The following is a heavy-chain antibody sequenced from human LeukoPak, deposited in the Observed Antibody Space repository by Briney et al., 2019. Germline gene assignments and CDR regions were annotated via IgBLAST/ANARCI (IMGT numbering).Heavy chain of an antibody. J-gene: IGHJ4*02. CDR1: GGSFSGYY. Sequence: SETLSLTCAVYGGSFSGYYWSWIRQPPGKGLEWIGEINHSGSTNYNPSLKSRVTTSVDTSKNQFSLKLSSVTAADTAVYYCARGWRWATRGLGYWGQGTLVTVSS. D-gene: IGHD1-26*01. CDR3: ARGWRWATRGLGY. CDR2: INHSGST. V-gene: IGHV4-34*01.